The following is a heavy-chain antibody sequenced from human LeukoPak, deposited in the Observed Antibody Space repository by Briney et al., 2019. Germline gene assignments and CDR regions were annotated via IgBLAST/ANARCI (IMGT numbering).Heavy chain of an antibody. J-gene: IGHJ4*02. V-gene: IGHV3-30*18. CDR2: ISYDGSNK. CDR3: AKELASEGGAFDY. CDR1: GFTFSSYG. Sequence: GRSLRLSCAASGFTFSSYGMHWVRQAPGKGLEWVAVISYDGSNKYYADSVKGRFTISRDNAKNSLYLQMNSLRAEDTALYYCAKELASEGGAFDYGGQGPLVTVSS. D-gene: IGHD5-12*01.